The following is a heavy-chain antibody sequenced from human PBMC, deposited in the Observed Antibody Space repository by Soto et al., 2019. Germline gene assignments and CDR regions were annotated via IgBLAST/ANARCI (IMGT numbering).Heavy chain of an antibody. Sequence: QITLKESGPTLVKPTQTLTLTCTFSGFSLTTSGVGVGWIRKPPGKALEWLALIYLDDDKRYSPSLNSRLTITKDTSKNQVVLTITNMDPADPATYFCAHRTTTLTWWFDPWGQGTLVTVSS. D-gene: IGHD4-17*01. J-gene: IGHJ5*02. CDR3: AHRTTTLTWWFDP. CDR2: IYLDDDK. V-gene: IGHV2-5*02. CDR1: GFSLTTSGVG.